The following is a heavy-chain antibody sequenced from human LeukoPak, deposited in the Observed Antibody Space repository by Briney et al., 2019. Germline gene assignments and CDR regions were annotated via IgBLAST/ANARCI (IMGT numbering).Heavy chain of an antibody. CDR2: IYYSGST. V-gene: IGHV4-39*01. J-gene: IGHJ4*02. CDR1: GGSISSSSYY. CDR3: ARRGYDILTGSLFDY. Sequence: SETLSLTCTVSGGSISSSSYYWGWIRQPPGKGLEWIGSIYYSGSTYYNPSLKSRVTISVDTSKNQFSLKLGSVTAADTAVYYCARRGYDILTGSLFDYWGQGTLVTVS. D-gene: IGHD3-9*01.